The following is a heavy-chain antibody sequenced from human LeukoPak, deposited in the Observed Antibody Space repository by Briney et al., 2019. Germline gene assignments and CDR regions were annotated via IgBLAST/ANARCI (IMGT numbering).Heavy chain of an antibody. J-gene: IGHJ4*02. V-gene: IGHV4-59*01. Sequence: SETLSLTCTVSGGSISSYYWSWIRQPPGKGLEWIGYIYYSGSTNYNPSLKSRVTISEDTSKNQFSLKLSSVTAADTAVYYCAIGPYSSGWYGVFDYWGQGTLVTVSS. CDR1: GGSISSYY. CDR3: AIGPYSSGWYGVFDY. D-gene: IGHD6-19*01. CDR2: IYYSGST.